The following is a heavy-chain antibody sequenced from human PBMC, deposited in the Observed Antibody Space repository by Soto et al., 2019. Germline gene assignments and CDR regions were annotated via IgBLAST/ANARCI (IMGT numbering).Heavy chain of an antibody. V-gene: IGHV4-30-4*01. D-gene: IGHD4-17*01. J-gene: IGHJ4*02. Sequence: QVQLQESGPGLVKPSQTLSLTCTVSGGSINSGDYYWSWIRQPPGKGLEWIGYIYYSGSTYYNPPLRXXYXIXXDTSKNHFFLNLSSVTAADTAVYYCARIGLTTALLWGQGTLVTVSS. CDR1: GGSINSGDYY. CDR3: ARIGLTTALL. CDR2: IYYSGST.